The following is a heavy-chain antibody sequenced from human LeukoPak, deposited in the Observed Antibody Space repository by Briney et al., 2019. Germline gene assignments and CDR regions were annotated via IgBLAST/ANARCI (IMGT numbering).Heavy chain of an antibody. Sequence: QTLSLTCTVSGGSISSGDYYWSWIRQPPGKALEWLARIDWDDDKYYSTFLKTRLTISKDTSKNQVVLTMTNMDPVDTATYYCARMYYYGSGTSGMDVWGQGTTVTVSS. V-gene: IGHV2-70*11. J-gene: IGHJ6*02. CDR3: ARMYYYGSGTSGMDV. CDR1: GGSISSGDYY. D-gene: IGHD3-10*01. CDR2: IDWDDDK.